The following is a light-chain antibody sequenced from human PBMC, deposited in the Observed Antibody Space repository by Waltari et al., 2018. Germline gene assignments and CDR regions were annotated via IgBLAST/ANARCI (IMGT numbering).Light chain of an antibody. CDR3: QPRSNWPLT. Sequence: EIVLKQAPATLSLYAGERATLSCRASQSVSSYLAWSHPKPGQDPRLLIYDSSHRATGIPARFSGSGSGTDFTLTISSLEPEDFAVYYCQPRSNWPLTFGGGTKVEIK. CDR1: QSVSSY. CDR2: DSS. J-gene: IGKJ4*01. V-gene: IGKV3-11*01.